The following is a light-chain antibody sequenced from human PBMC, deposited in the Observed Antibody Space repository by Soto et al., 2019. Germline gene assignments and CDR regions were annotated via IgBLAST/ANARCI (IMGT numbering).Light chain of an antibody. CDR3: CSYAGSSTHV. J-gene: IGLJ1*01. V-gene: IGLV2-23*02. CDR2: EVS. Sequence: QSALTHPASVSGSPGQSITISCTGTSSDVGSYNLVSWYQQHPGKAPKLMIYEVSKRPSGVSNRFSGSKSGNTASLTISGLQAEDEADYYCCSYAGSSTHVFGNGTKVTVL. CDR1: SSDVGSYNL.